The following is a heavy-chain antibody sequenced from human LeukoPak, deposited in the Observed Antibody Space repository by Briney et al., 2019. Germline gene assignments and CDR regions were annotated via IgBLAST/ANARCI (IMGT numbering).Heavy chain of an antibody. J-gene: IGHJ4*02. CDR1: GFTFSSYG. CDR2: IRYDGTNK. D-gene: IGHD1-26*01. Sequence: GGSMRLSCAASGFTFSSYGMHWVRQAPGKGLEWVAFIRYDGTNKYYADSVKGRFTISRDNSKNTLYLQMNSLRAEDTAVYYCAKDSWEVGATSEIDYWGQGTLVTVSS. V-gene: IGHV3-30*02. CDR3: AKDSWEVGATSEIDY.